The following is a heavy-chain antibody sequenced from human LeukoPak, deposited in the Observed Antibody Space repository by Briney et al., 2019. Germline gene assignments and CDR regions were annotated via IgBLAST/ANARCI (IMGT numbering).Heavy chain of an antibody. J-gene: IGHJ6*03. CDR3: ARESSGYSSSWYSYPDYYMDV. CDR2: ISSSSSTI. V-gene: IGHV3-48*04. Sequence: GGSLRLSCAASGFTFSSYSMNWVRQAPGKGLEWVSYISSSSSTIYYADSVKGRFTISRDNAKNSLYLQMNSLRAEDTAVYYCARESSGYSSSWYSYPDYYMDVWGKGTTVTVSS. CDR1: GFTFSSYS. D-gene: IGHD6-13*01.